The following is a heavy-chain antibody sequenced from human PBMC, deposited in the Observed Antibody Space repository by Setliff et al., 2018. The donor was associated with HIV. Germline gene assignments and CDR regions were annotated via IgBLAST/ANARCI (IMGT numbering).Heavy chain of an antibody. CDR3: ARARSDWYNVRPYYFDL. CDR1: GGSFSGYY. Sequence: SETLSLTCAVYGGSFSGYYWTWIRQPPGKGLEWIAYFMYTDIHYVNYLNYRNPSLASRLSISVDKSKNQFSLTLSSVTAADTAVYYCARARSDWYNVRPYYFDLWGQGTPVTVSS. CDR2: FMYTDIHYVNYLN. V-gene: IGHV4-34*12. D-gene: IGHD6-19*01. J-gene: IGHJ4*02.